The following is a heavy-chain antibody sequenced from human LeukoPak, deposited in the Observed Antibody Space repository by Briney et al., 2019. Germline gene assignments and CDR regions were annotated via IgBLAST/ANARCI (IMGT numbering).Heavy chain of an antibody. Sequence: GASVKVSCKASGYTFTGYYMHWVRQAPGQGLEWMRWINPNSGGTNYAQKFQGRVTMTRDTSISTAYMELSRLRSDDTAVYYCARIVIDPTNTYGMDVWGQGTTVTVSS. D-gene: IGHD3-16*02. CDR2: INPNSGGT. J-gene: IGHJ6*02. V-gene: IGHV1-2*02. CDR1: GYTFTGYY. CDR3: ARIVIDPTNTYGMDV.